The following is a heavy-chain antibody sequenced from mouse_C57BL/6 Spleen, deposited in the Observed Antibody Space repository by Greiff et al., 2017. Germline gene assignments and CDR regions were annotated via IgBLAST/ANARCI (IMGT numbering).Heavy chain of an antibody. D-gene: IGHD2-3*01. CDR3: ARSDDGYLDY. CDR1: GYAFSSSW. Sequence: VKLMESGPELVKPGASVKISCKASGYAFSSSWMNWVKQRPGKGLEWIGRIYPGDGDTNYNGKFKGKATLTADKSSSTAYMQLSSLTSEDSAVYFCARSDDGYLDYWGQGTTLTVSS. V-gene: IGHV1-82*01. J-gene: IGHJ2*01. CDR2: IYPGDGDT.